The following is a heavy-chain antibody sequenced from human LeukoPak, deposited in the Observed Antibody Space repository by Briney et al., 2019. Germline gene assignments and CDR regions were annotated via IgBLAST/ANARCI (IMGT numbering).Heavy chain of an antibody. CDR2: INPNSGGT. CDR1: GYTFTGNY. Sequence: GASVKISCKAPGYTFTGNYMHWVRQAPGQGLEWMGWINPNSGGTNYAQKFQGRVTMTRDTSISTAYMELSRLRSDDTAVYYCARDRSGYSGFGGGDAFEIWGQGTMVTVSS. CDR3: ARDRSGYSGFGGGDAFEI. V-gene: IGHV1-2*02. D-gene: IGHD1-26*01. J-gene: IGHJ3*02.